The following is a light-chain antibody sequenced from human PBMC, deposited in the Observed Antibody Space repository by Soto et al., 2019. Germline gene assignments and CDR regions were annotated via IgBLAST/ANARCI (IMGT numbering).Light chain of an antibody. V-gene: IGLV2-11*01. Sequence: QSVLTQPRSVSGSPGQSVTISCTGTSGDVGGYNYVSWYQQHPGKAPKLMIYDVSKRPSGVPDRFSGSKSGNTASLTISGLQAEDEADYYCCSYAGSYTHVFGTGTKLTVL. CDR1: SGDVGGYNY. CDR3: CSYAGSYTHV. CDR2: DVS. J-gene: IGLJ1*01.